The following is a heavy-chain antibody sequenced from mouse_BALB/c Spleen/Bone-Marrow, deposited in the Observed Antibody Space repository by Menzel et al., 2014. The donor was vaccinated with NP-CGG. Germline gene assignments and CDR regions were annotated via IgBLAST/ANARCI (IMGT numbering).Heavy chain of an antibody. D-gene: IGHD2-1*01. Sequence: QVQLQQSGADLVKPGASVKMSCKASGYTFTSYNIHWVKQTPGQGLEWIGTIYPGNGYTSYNQKFKGKAALTADKSSSTAYMQLSSLTSEDSAVYYCAIEGSYGNYGRFAYWGQGTLVTVSA. CDR1: GYTFTSYN. CDR3: AIEGSYGNYGRFAY. V-gene: IGHV1-12*01. CDR2: IYPGNGYT. J-gene: IGHJ3*01.